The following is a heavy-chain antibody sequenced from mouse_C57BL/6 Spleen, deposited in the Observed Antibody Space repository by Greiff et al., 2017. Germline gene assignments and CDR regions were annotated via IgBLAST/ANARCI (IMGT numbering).Heavy chain of an antibody. J-gene: IGHJ2*01. D-gene: IGHD1-1*01. V-gene: IGHV1-85*01. Sequence: VQLQQSGPELVKPGASVKLSCKASGYTFTSYDINWVKQRPGQGLEWIGWIYPRDGSTKYNEKFKGKATLTVDTSSSTAYMELHSLTSEDSAVYFCARKGNYYGYYFDYWGQGTTRTVSS. CDR2: IYPRDGST. CDR3: ARKGNYYGYYFDY. CDR1: GYTFTSYD.